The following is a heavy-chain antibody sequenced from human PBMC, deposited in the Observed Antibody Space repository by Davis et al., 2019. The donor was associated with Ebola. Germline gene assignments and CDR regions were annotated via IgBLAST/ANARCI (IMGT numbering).Heavy chain of an antibody. CDR2: IYPGYSDT. D-gene: IGHD6-13*01. CDR1: AYSFTNYW. J-gene: IGHJ4*02. Sequence: GESLKISCQVSAYSFTNYWIGWVRQMPGKGLEWIGIIYPGYSDTRSSPSFQGQVTISADKSISTAYLQWSSLKASDTAMYYCARTLDSSRYYFDNWGQGTLVTVSS. V-gene: IGHV5-51*01. CDR3: ARTLDSSRYYFDN.